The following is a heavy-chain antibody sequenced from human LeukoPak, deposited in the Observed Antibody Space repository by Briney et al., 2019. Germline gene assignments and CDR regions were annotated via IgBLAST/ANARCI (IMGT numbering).Heavy chain of an antibody. CDR2: ISGDGGST. Sequence: GGSLRPSCAASGFTFDDYAMHWVRQAPGNGLEWVSLISGDGGSTYYADSVKGRFTISRDNSKNSLYLQMNSLRTEDTALYYCAKDYIVVVPAAMPTHWGQGTLVTVSS. J-gene: IGHJ4*02. CDR1: GFTFDDYA. D-gene: IGHD2-2*01. V-gene: IGHV3-43*02. CDR3: AKDYIVVVPAAMPTH.